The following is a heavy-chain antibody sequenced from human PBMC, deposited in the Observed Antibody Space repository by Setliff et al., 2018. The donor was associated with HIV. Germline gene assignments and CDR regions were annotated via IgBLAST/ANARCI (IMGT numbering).Heavy chain of an antibody. D-gene: IGHD6-19*01. CDR1: GGSLGNSNYY. CDR3: ARLNLEQWVQRIDS. V-gene: IGHV4-39*01. Sequence: PSETLSLTCTVSGGSLGNSNYYWGWIRQPPGKGLEWIGSMSYSGSTYYNPSLKSRVTISVDTSKKQFSLKLSSVTAADTAVYYCARLNLEQWVQRIDSWGQGTLVTVS. J-gene: IGHJ5*01. CDR2: MSYSGST.